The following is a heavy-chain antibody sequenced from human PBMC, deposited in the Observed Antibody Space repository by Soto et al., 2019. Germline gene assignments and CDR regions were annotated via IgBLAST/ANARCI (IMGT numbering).Heavy chain of an antibody. V-gene: IGHV3-30*18. CDR1: GFTFSSYG. CDR3: AKDPPIAVAGTYFDY. D-gene: IGHD6-19*01. Sequence: GGSLRLSCAASGFTFSSYGMHWVRQAPGKGLEWGAVISYDGSNKYYADSVKGRFTISRDNSKNTLYLQMNSLRAEDTAVYYCAKDPPIAVAGTYFDYWGQGTLVTVSS. J-gene: IGHJ4*02. CDR2: ISYDGSNK.